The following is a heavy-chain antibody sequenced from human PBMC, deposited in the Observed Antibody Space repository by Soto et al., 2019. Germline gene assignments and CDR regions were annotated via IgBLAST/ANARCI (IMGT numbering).Heavy chain of an antibody. D-gene: IGHD2-2*01. J-gene: IGHJ6*03. CDR1: GFTFSSYG. V-gene: IGHV3-33*01. Sequence: QVQLVESGGGVVQPGRSLRLSCAASGFTFSSYGMHWVRQAPGKGLEWVAVIWYDGSNKYYADSVKGRFTISSDNSKHTLYLQMNSLRAEDTAVYYCARDQQLLRQGYYYYYMDVWGKGTTVTVSS. CDR2: IWYDGSNK. CDR3: ARDQQLLRQGYYYYYMDV.